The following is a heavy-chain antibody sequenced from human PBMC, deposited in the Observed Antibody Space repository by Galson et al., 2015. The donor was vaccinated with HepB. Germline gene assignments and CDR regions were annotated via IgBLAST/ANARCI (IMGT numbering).Heavy chain of an antibody. CDR3: AREAHIAAPASFDY. Sequence: SLRLSCAASGFTFSRYGMHWVRQVPGKGLAWVALTWHDGSNSFYAASVKGRFTIARDNSQNTLYLHMTNLRAEDTALYYCAREAHIAAPASFDYWGQGTLVTVSS. D-gene: IGHD6-25*01. CDR2: TWHDGSNS. CDR1: GFTFSRYG. J-gene: IGHJ4*02. V-gene: IGHV3-33*08.